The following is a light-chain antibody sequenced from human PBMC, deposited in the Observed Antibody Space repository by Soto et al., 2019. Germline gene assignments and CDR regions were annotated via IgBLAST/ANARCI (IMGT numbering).Light chain of an antibody. J-gene: IGLJ2*01. Sequence: SYELTQPPSVSVAPGQTARIPCGGNNIGSKSVHWYQHKPGQAPVLVVYDDSDRPSGIPERFSGSNSGNTATLTISRVDAGDEADYYCQVWHSGDPVIFGGGTQLTVL. CDR2: DDS. CDR3: QVWHSGDPVI. CDR1: NIGSKS. V-gene: IGLV3-21*02.